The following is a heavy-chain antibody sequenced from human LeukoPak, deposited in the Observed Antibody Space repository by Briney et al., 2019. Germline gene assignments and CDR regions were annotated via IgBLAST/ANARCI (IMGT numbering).Heavy chain of an antibody. CDR3: AKDGSSSWYLLPLDY. Sequence: GRSLRLSCAASGFTFSSYGMHWVRQAPEKGLEWVGVIWYDGSNKYCAVRVRGRFTISRDNSKNTLYLHMKRLRAEDTTVFQCAKDGSSSWYLLPLDYWGQGTLVTVSS. CDR1: GFTFSSYG. V-gene: IGHV3-33*06. D-gene: IGHD6-13*01. CDR2: IWYDGSNK. J-gene: IGHJ4*02.